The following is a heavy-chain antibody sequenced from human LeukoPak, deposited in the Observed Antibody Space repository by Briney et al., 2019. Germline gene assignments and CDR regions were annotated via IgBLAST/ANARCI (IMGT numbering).Heavy chain of an antibody. Sequence: GSSVKVSCKASGGTFSSYAITWVRQAPGQGLEWMGGIIPIFRTANYAQKFQGRVTITADESTSTAYMELSSLTSEDTAVYYCARVAPPTYYSDTSGQWDDFDIWGQGTMVTVSS. CDR2: IIPIFRTA. J-gene: IGHJ3*02. D-gene: IGHD3-22*01. CDR3: ARVAPPTYYSDTSGQWDDFDI. CDR1: GGTFSSYA. V-gene: IGHV1-69*01.